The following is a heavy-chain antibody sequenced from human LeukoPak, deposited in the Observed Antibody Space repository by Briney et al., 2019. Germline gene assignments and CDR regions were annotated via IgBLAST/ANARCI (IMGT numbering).Heavy chain of an antibody. V-gene: IGHV5-51*01. CDR3: ARSPLVLLPAATYYFDY. J-gene: IGHJ4*02. CDR1: GYSFTCYW. Sequence: GESLKISCKGSGYSFTCYWIGWVRQMPGKGLGWMGIIYPGDSDTRYSPSFQGQVTISADKSISTAYLQWSSLKASDTAMYYCARSPLVLLPAATYYFDYWGQGTLVTVSS. D-gene: IGHD2-2*01. CDR2: IYPGDSDT.